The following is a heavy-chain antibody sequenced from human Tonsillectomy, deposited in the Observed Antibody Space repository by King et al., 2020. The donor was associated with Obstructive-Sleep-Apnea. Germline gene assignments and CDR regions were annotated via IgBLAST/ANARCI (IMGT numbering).Heavy chain of an antibody. CDR2: ISYDGSNK. CDR3: AKVGAYGSGSYRNNWFDP. V-gene: IGHV3-30*18. Sequence: VQLVESGGGVVQPGRSLRLSCAASGFTFSSYGMHWVRQAPGKGLEWVAVISYDGSNKYYADSVKVRFTISRDNSKNTLYLQMNSLIAEDTAVYYCAKVGAYGSGSYRNNWFDPWGQGTLVTVSS. J-gene: IGHJ5*02. D-gene: IGHD3-10*01. CDR1: GFTFSSYG.